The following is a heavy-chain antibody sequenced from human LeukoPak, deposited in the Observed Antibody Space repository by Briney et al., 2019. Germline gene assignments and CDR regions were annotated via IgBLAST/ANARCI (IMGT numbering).Heavy chain of an antibody. CDR1: AFTFSDYY. Sequence: PGGSLRLSCAASAFTFSDYYMGWIRQAAGKGREWVSYIISSGTTIYHVDSGKGRFTITRDNAKNSLYLQTNSLRAEDTAVYYCARDAVAGSFDYWGQGTLVTVSS. J-gene: IGHJ4*02. D-gene: IGHD6-19*01. V-gene: IGHV3-11*01. CDR2: IISSGTTI. CDR3: ARDAVAGSFDY.